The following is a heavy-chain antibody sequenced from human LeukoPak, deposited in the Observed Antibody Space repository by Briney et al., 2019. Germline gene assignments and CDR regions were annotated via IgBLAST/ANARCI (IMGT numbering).Heavy chain of an antibody. CDR3: ASEGDIGYGYLY. Sequence: GGSLRLSCAASGFTFSNFWMSWVRQAPGKGLEWVANIKQDGSEKNYVDSVKGRFTISRDNAKNSLYLQMNSLRAEDTAVYYCASEGDIGYGYLYWGQGTLVTVPS. CDR2: IKQDGSEK. J-gene: IGHJ4*02. D-gene: IGHD5-18*01. V-gene: IGHV3-7*01. CDR1: GFTFSNFW.